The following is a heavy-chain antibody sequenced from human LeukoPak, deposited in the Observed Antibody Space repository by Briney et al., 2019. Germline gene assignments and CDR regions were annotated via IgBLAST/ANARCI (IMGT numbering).Heavy chain of an antibody. J-gene: IGHJ4*02. CDR2: ISSSGSTI. CDR3: ARDKVQPGIAVAAHFDY. V-gene: IGHV3-48*03. CDR1: GFTFSSYE. D-gene: IGHD6-19*01. Sequence: GGSLRLSCAASGFTFSSYEMNWVRQAPGKGLERVSYISSSGSTIYYADSVKGRFTISRDNAKNSLYLQMNSLRAEDTAVYYCARDKVQPGIAVAAHFDYWGQGTLVTVSS.